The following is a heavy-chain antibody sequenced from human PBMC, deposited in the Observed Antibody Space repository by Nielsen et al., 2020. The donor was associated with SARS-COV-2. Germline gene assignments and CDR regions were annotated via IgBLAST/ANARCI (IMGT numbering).Heavy chain of an antibody. Sequence: ASVKVSCKASGYTFTSYGISWVRQAPGQGLEWMGWISAYNGNTNYAQKLQGRVTMTRNTSISTAYMELSSLRSEDTAVYYCARGLDQIITIFGVVSSFGMDVWGQGTTVTVSS. CDR3: ARGLDQIITIFGVVSSFGMDV. V-gene: IGHV1-18*01. D-gene: IGHD3-3*01. CDR2: ISAYNGNT. J-gene: IGHJ6*02. CDR1: GYTFTSYG.